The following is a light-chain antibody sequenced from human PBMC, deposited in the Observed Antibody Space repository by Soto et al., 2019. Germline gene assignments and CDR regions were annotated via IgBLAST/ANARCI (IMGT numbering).Light chain of an antibody. CDR2: AAS. CDR3: QQYSTSPIT. V-gene: IGKV3-20*01. J-gene: IGKJ5*01. CDR1: QSSSSY. Sequence: ETVLTQSPGTLSLSPGERATLSCRASQSSSSYLTWYQQRPGQAPRLLIYAASRMATGIPDRFSGSGSGTDFTLTISRLEPEDFAVYYCQQYSTSPITFGQGTRLEIK.